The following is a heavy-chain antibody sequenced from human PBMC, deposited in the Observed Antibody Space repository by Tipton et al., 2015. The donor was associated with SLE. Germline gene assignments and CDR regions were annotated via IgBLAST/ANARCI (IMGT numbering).Heavy chain of an antibody. V-gene: IGHV4-4*07. CDR3: ARDPNWYDYFDY. CDR1: GGVISDYF. D-gene: IGHD1-14*01. Sequence: TLSLTCTVSGGVISDYFWGWVRQPAGKGLEWFGRMFSSGNTNYNPSLKSRVTMSVDTSKNQFSLILRSVTAADKAVYYCARDPNWYDYFDYWGQGMLVTVSS. J-gene: IGHJ4*02. CDR2: MFSSGNT.